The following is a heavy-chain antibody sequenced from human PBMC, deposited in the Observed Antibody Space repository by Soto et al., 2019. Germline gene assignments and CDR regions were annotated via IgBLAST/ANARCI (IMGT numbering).Heavy chain of an antibody. V-gene: IGHV1-3*01. CDR2: INAGNGNT. Sequence: QVQLVQSGAEVKKPGASVKVSCKASGYTFTSYAMHWVRQAPGQRLEWMGWINAGNGNTKYSQKFQGRVTITRDTSASTAYMELSSLRSEDTAVYYCARMRISGLSYGMDVWGQGTTVTVSS. D-gene: IGHD3-10*01. J-gene: IGHJ6*02. CDR3: ARMRISGLSYGMDV. CDR1: GYTFTSYA.